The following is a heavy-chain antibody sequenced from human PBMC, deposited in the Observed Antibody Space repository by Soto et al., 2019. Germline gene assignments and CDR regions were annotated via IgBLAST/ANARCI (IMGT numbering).Heavy chain of an antibody. J-gene: IGHJ5*02. CDR1: GFTVSSNY. V-gene: IGHV3-66*01. CDR2: IYSGGST. Sequence: GGSLRLSCAASGFTVSSNYMSWVRQAPGKGLEWVSVIYSGGSTYYADSVKGRFTISRDNSKNTLYLQMNSLRAEDTAVYYCAREAYYYDSSGYNNWFDPWGQGTLVTVS. D-gene: IGHD3-22*01. CDR3: AREAYYYDSSGYNNWFDP.